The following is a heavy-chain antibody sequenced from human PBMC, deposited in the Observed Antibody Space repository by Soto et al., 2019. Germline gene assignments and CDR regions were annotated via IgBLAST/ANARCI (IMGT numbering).Heavy chain of an antibody. CDR3: ARVSSNSSCYRIWFDS. D-gene: IGHD2-15*01. V-gene: IGHV1-18*04. Sequence: QVQLVQSGAEVKKPGASVILSCKASGYTFTNYGISWVRQAPGQGLELMGWISTYNGDTNYEQKLQGRVTKTTDTSATTTYMELRSLRSDDTAIYFCARVSSNSSCYRIWFDSWGQGSLVTVSS. CDR2: ISTYNGDT. CDR1: GYTFTNYG. J-gene: IGHJ5*01.